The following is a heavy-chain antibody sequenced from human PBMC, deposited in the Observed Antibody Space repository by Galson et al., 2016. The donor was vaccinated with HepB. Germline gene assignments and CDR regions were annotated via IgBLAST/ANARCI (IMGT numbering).Heavy chain of an antibody. CDR1: GFTFNNYG. J-gene: IGHJ5*02. Sequence: SLRLSCAASGFTFNNYGMHWVRQAPGKGLEWVAVTWYDGSDKYYADSVKGRFTISRDNSKNTLYLQMNSLTVEDTAVYYCARDQYFDWSTYPGNWFDPWGQGTLVTVSS. V-gene: IGHV3-33*01. CDR3: ARDQYFDWSTYPGNWFDP. CDR2: TWYDGSDK. D-gene: IGHD3-9*01.